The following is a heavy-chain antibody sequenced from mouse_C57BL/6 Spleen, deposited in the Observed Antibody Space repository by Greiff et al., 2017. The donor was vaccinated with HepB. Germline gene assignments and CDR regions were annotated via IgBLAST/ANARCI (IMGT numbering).Heavy chain of an antibody. CDR3: TGSGNYLDY. V-gene: IGHV1-15*01. Sequence: VQLQQSGAELVRPGASVTLSCKASGYTFTDYEMHWVKQTPVHGLEWIGAIDPETGGTAYNQKFKGKAILTADKSSSTAYMELRSLTSEDSAVYYCTGSGNYLDYWGQGTTLTVSS. CDR1: GYTFTDYE. J-gene: IGHJ2*01. D-gene: IGHD3-1*01. CDR2: IDPETGGT.